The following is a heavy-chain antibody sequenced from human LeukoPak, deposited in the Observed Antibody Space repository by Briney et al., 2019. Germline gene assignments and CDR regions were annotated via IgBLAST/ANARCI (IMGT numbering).Heavy chain of an antibody. J-gene: IGHJ4*02. Sequence: PGGSLRLSCAASGFTFSSYEMNWVRQAPGKGLEWVSYISSSGSTIYYADSVKGRFTISRDNAKNSLYLQMNSLRAEDTAVYYCGSEAWVFGQRLVGDYGGQGTRVTVSS. V-gene: IGHV3-48*03. CDR3: GSEAWVFGQRLVGDY. CDR1: GFTFSSYE. CDR2: ISSSGSTI. D-gene: IGHD6-13*01.